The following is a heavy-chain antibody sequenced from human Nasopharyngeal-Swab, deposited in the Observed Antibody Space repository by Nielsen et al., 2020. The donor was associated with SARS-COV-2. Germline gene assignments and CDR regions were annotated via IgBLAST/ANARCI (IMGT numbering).Heavy chain of an antibody. D-gene: IGHD6-6*01. CDR1: GGSFSGYY. CDR3: AREYSSSSALLDY. J-gene: IGHJ4*02. CDR2: INHSGST. Sequence: SETLSLTCAVYGGSFSGYYWSWIRRPPGKGLEWIGEINHSGSTNYNPSLKSRVTISVDTSKNQFSLKLSSVTAADTAVYYCAREYSSSSALLDYWGQGTLVTVSS. V-gene: IGHV4-34*01.